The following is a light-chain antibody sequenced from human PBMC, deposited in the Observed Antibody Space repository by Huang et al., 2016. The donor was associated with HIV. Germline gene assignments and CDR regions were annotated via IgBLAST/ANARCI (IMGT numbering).Light chain of an antibody. Sequence: DTVMTQTPATLSVSPGARATLSCRASQSVGSKLAWFQHKPGQAPRLLIYGASTRATGIPAKFSGSGSGTEFTLTVSSLQSEDFAVYYCQKYNNWPYTFGQGTKLEIK. CDR3: QKYNNWPYT. CDR2: GAS. V-gene: IGKV3-15*01. CDR1: QSVGSK. J-gene: IGKJ2*01.